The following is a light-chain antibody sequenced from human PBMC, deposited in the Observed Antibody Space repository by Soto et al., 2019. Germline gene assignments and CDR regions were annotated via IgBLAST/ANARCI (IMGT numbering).Light chain of an antibody. CDR1: SSDVGNYNL. V-gene: IGLV2-23*02. CDR2: DVS. CDR3: CSYATTSTYV. J-gene: IGLJ1*01. Sequence: QSALTQPASVSGSPGQSITISCTGTSSDVGNYNLVSRYQHHPRKAPKLMIYDVSKRPSGLSNRFSGSKSGNTASLTISGLQAEDECDYYCCSYATTSTYVFGTGTKVTVL.